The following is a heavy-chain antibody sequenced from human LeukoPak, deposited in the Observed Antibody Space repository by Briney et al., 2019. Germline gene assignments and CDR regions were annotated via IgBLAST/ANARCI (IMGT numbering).Heavy chain of an antibody. J-gene: IGHJ4*02. V-gene: IGHV3-23*01. Sequence: GGSLRLSCAASGFTFISYAMSWVRQAPGKGLEWVSVICGSGGSTHYADSAKGRFTISRDNSKNTLYLQMSSLRAEDTAVYYCAKESPVFDYWGQGTLVTVSS. CDR2: ICGSGGST. CDR3: AKESPVFDY. CDR1: GFTFISYA.